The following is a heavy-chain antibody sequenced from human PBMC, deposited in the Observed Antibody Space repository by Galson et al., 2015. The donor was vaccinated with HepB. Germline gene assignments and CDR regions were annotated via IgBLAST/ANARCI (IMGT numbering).Heavy chain of an antibody. J-gene: IGHJ3*02. CDR2: IYYSGST. V-gene: IGHV4-59*01. Sequence: QVQLQESGPGLVKPSETLSLTCTVSGGSISSYYWSWIRQPPGKGLEWIGYIYYSGSTNYNPSLKSRVTISVDTSKNQFSLKLSSVTAADTAVYYCARDDPGRRSGYSDAFDIWGQGTMVTVSS. CDR3: ARDDPGRRSGYSDAFDI. CDR1: GGSISSYY. D-gene: IGHD3-22*01.